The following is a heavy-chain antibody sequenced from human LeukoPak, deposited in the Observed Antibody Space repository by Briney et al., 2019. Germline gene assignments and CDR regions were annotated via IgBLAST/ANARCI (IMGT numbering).Heavy chain of an antibody. CDR1: GFTFSSYA. CDR2: ISGSGGST. J-gene: IGHJ5*02. D-gene: IGHD3-22*01. Sequence: PGGSLRLSCAASGFTFSSYAMSWVRQAPGKGREWVSAISGSGGSTYYADSVKGRFTISRDNSKNTLYLQMNSLRAEDTAVYYCAKEGYYDSSGYYSNWFDPWGQGTLVTVSS. V-gene: IGHV3-23*01. CDR3: AKEGYYDSSGYYSNWFDP.